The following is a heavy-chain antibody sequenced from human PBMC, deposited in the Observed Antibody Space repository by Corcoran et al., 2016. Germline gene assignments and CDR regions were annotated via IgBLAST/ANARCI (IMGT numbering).Heavy chain of an antibody. CDR3: ASTGYYDSSGTSPLCY. CDR1: GGTFSSYA. J-gene: IGHJ4*02. D-gene: IGHD3-22*01. CDR2: IITIFGTE. Sequence: QVQLVQSGAEVKKPGSSVKVSCKASGGTFSSYAISWVRQAPGQGLEWMGGIITIFGTENYEQKFQGRVTITADEYTSTAYMELSSLRSEDTAVYYCASTGYYDSSGTSPLCYWGQGTLVTVSS. V-gene: IGHV1-69*01.